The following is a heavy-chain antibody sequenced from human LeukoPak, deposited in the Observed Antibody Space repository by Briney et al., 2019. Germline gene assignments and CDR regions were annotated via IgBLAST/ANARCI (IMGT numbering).Heavy chain of an antibody. D-gene: IGHD6-19*01. Sequence: PGGSLRLSCAASGFTFSSYAMSWVRQAPGRGLEWVSGISGSGDSTNYADSVKGRFTSSRDNSKNTLFLQMNMLRAEDTAVYYCVKIPVSYSSGWSNFDYWGQGTLVTVSS. CDR1: GFTFSSYA. CDR3: VKIPVSYSSGWSNFDY. V-gene: IGHV3-23*01. CDR2: ISGSGDST. J-gene: IGHJ4*02.